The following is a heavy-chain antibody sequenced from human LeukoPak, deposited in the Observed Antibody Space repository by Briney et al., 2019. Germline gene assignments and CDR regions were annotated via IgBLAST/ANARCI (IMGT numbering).Heavy chain of an antibody. D-gene: IGHD4-17*01. CDR3: ARPVSTTVTTDWYFDL. V-gene: IGHV4-38-2*01. Sequence: PSETLSLTCAVSGYSISSGYYWGWIRQPPGKGLEWIGSIYHSGSTYYSPSLKSRVTISVDTSKNQFSLKLSSVTAADTAVYYCARPVSTTVTTDWYFDLWGRGTLVTVSS. J-gene: IGHJ2*01. CDR1: GYSISSGYY. CDR2: IYHSGST.